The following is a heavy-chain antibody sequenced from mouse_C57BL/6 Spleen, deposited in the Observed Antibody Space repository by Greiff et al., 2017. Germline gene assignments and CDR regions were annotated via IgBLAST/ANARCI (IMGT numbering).Heavy chain of an antibody. CDR2: ISYDGSN. CDR1: GYSITSGYY. CDR3: ARVPHYYGSSYGYFDY. J-gene: IGHJ2*01. V-gene: IGHV3-6*01. Sequence: EVKLQESGPGLVKPSQSLSLTCSVTGYSITSGYYWNWIRQFPGNKLEWMGYISYDGSNNYNPSLKNRISITRDTSKNQFFLKLTSVTTEDTATYYCARVPHYYGSSYGYFDYWGQGTTLTVSS. D-gene: IGHD1-1*01.